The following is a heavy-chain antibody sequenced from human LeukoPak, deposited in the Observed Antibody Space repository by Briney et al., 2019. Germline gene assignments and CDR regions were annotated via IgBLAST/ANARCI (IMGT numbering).Heavy chain of an antibody. CDR3: ARDLGLTISDNWFDP. CDR1: DYSISSGYF. J-gene: IGHJ5*02. V-gene: IGHV4-38-2*02. Sequence: SETLSLTCTVSDYSISSGYFWTWIRQPPGKGLEWIGSIFHTGSSYYNPSLKSPVAISVDTSKNQFSLELSSVTAADTAVYYCARDLGLTISDNWFDPWGQGTLVTVSS. CDR2: IFHTGSS. D-gene: IGHD3-3*01.